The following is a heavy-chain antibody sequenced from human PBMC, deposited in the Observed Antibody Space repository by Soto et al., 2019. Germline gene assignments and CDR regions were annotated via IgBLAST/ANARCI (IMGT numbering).Heavy chain of an antibody. CDR2: ISDDGSNK. V-gene: IGHV3-30-3*01. Sequence: QVQLVESGGGVVQPGGSLRLSCATSGFTFSSYAMHWVRQAPGKGLEWVAVISDDGSNKYYAASVKGRFTISRDNSKNTLYLRMNSLRAEDTAVYYCAPLRYWGQGTLVTVSS. CDR1: GFTFSSYA. J-gene: IGHJ4*02. CDR3: APLRY.